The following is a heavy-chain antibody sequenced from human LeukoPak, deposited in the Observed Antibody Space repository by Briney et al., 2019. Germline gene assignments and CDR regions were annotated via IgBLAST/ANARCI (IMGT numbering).Heavy chain of an antibody. D-gene: IGHD6-19*01. Sequence: PPETLSLTCAVYGGSFSGYYWSWIRQPPGKGLEWIGEINHSGSTNYNPSLKSRVTISVDTSKNQFSLKLSSVTAADTAVYYCATRRIAVAAPFDYWGQGTLVTVSS. V-gene: IGHV4-34*01. CDR1: GGSFSGYY. CDR2: INHSGST. CDR3: ATRRIAVAAPFDY. J-gene: IGHJ4*02.